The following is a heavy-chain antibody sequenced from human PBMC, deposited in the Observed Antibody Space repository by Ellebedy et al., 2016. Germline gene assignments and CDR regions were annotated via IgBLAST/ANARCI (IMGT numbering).Heavy chain of an antibody. D-gene: IGHD4-23*01. J-gene: IGHJ4*02. V-gene: IGHV4-59*06. CDR3: ASPAYGGNELIY. Sequence: SETLSLTXAVSGGSMNGNFWSWIRQSPGKGLEWIGDIYDSGSTYYNPSLKSRVSMSVDTSKNQFSLKLTSVTAADTAIYYCASPAYGGNELIYWGQGTLVTVSS. CDR1: GGSMNGNF. CDR2: IYDSGST.